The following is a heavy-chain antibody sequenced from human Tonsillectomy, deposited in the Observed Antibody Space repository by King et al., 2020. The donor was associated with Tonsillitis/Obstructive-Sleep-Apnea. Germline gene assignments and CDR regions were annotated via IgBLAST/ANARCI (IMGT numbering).Heavy chain of an antibody. CDR1: GGSISSSSYY. V-gene: IGHV4-39*01. Sequence: QLQESGPGLVKPSETLFLTCTVSGGSISSSSYYWGWIRQPPGKGLEWIGTIYYSGSTYYNPSLNSRVAISVDTSKGQFSLKLSSVTAADTAVYYCARHDCSNYGPNFDYWGQGTLVTVSS. J-gene: IGHJ4*02. D-gene: IGHD4-11*01. CDR3: ARHDCSNYGPNFDY. CDR2: IYYSGST.